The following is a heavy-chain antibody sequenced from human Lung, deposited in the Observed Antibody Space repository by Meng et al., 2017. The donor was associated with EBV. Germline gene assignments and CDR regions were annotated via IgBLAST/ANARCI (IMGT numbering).Heavy chain of an antibody. V-gene: IGHV4-34*01. CDR3: ARGGTSSAPFDY. D-gene: IGHD2-2*01. Sequence: QVQYKQGVAGLLKPSETLSLPCGVCGRSFSSSYWSWSRQPPGKGLEWIGQINYSGITNYNPSLKSRVTISVDTSKNQFSLSLNSVTAADTAVYYCARGGTSSAPFDYWGQETLVTVSS. CDR2: INYSGIT. J-gene: IGHJ4*02. CDR1: GRSFSSSY.